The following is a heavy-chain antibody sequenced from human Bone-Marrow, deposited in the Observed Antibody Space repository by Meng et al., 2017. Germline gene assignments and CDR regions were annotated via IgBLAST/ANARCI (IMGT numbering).Heavy chain of an antibody. CDR2: IDWDGGVP. J-gene: IGHJ6*02. CDR1: GFTFTDYH. CDR3: ARARWNLTGATRNQYYYCGMDV. V-gene: IGHV3-7*01. D-gene: IGHD1-7*01. Sequence: GGSLRLSCVASGFTFTDYHLTWVRQAPGQGLEWVANIDWDGGVPAYAASAEGRFTMSRDNSQDSFYLQMNNLRIEDTAAYYCARARWNLTGATRNQYYYCGMDVWGQGTTVTVSS.